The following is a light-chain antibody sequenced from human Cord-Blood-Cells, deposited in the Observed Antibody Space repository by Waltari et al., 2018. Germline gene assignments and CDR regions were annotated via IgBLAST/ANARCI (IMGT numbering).Light chain of an antibody. V-gene: IGLV2-14*03. CDR2: DVS. CDR1: SSDVGGYNY. CDR3: SSYTSSSTLDV. Sequence: QSALTQPASVSGSPGQSITISCTGTSSDVGGYNYVSWYQQHPGKAPKLMIYDVSNRPSGVSNRFSGSKSGHTASLTISGLQAEDEADYYCSSYTSSSTLDVFGGGTKLTVL. J-gene: IGLJ3*02.